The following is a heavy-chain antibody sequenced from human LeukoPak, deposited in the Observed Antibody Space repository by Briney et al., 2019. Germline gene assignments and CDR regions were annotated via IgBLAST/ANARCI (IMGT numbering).Heavy chain of an antibody. CDR2: ISGSGGST. CDR3: AKDLEYYFYMDV. Sequence: GGSLRLSCAASGFTFSSYAMSWVRQAPRKGLEWVPAISGSGGSTHYADSVRGRFTMSRDNSKNTLYLQMNSQRAKDTAVYYCAKDLEYYFYMDVWGEGTTVTVSS. V-gene: IGHV3-23*01. J-gene: IGHJ6*03. CDR1: GFTFSSYA.